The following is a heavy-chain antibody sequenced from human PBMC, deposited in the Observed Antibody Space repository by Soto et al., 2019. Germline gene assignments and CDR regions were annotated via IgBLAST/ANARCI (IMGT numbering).Heavy chain of an antibody. V-gene: IGHV3-23*01. CDR2: ISPTGSST. D-gene: IGHD1-7*01. J-gene: IGHJ6*02. Sequence: PGGSLRLSCAGSGYTHTCNTYAMSWVRQAPGKGLEWVAGISPTGSSTYYADSVKGRFTISRDNSKNTLYLQMNSLRAEDTAVYYCARDNERLQTVTGTRGYGMDVWGQGTTVTVSS. CDR1: GYTHTCNTYA. CDR3: ARDNERLQTVTGTRGYGMDV.